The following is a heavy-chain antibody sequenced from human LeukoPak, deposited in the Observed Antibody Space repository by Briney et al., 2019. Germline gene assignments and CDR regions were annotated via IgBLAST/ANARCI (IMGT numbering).Heavy chain of an antibody. V-gene: IGHV4-59*01. CDR2: ISYRGSI. CDR3: ARRLLDYGYSSFDY. J-gene: IGHJ4*02. D-gene: IGHD5-18*01. CDR1: GGSISNYY. Sequence: PSETLSLTCTVSGGSISNYYWSWIRQPPGKGLEWIGYISYRGSINYNPSLKSRVTISVDTSKNHFSLKLSSVTAADTAVYYCARRLLDYGYSSFDYWGQGTLVTVSS.